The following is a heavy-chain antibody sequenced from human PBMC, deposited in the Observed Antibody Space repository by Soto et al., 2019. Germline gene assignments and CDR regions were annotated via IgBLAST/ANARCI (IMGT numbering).Heavy chain of an antibody. CDR2: ISSSSSYI. Sequence: GESLKISCAASGFTFSSYSMNWVRQAPGKGLEWVSSISSSSSYIYYADSVKGRFTISRDNAKNSLYLQMNSLRAEDTAVYYCAREQRSGYYYGMDVWGQGTTVTVSS. D-gene: IGHD6-25*01. CDR1: GFTFSSYS. V-gene: IGHV3-21*01. CDR3: AREQRSGYYYGMDV. J-gene: IGHJ6*02.